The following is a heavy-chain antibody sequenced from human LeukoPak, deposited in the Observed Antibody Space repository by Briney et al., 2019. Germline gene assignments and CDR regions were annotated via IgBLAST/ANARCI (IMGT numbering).Heavy chain of an antibody. CDR2: IRYDGSNK. J-gene: IGHJ3*02. CDR3: AKDLYCSSTSCPPDAFDI. Sequence: GGSLRLSCAASGFTFSSYGMHWVRQAPGKGLEWVAFIRYDGSNKYYADSVKGRFTIPRDNSKNTLYLQMNSLRAEDTAVYYCAKDLYCSSTSCPPDAFDIWGQGTVVTVSS. CDR1: GFTFSSYG. D-gene: IGHD2-2*01. V-gene: IGHV3-30*02.